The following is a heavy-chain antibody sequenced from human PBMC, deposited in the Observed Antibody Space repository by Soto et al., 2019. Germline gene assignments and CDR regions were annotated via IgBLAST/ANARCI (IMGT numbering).Heavy chain of an antibody. CDR1: GGSITSSY. V-gene: IGHV4-59*01. CDR2: VYYSGTT. CDR3: ARSVMHQWLVHDAFDI. Sequence: KPSETLSLTCTVSGGSITSSYLSWIRQPPGKGLEWIAYVYYSGTTNYNPSLESRVTILIDTSKNQFSLRLTSVTAADTAVYYCARSVMHQWLVHDAFDIWGQGTLVTVSS. D-gene: IGHD6-19*01. J-gene: IGHJ3*02.